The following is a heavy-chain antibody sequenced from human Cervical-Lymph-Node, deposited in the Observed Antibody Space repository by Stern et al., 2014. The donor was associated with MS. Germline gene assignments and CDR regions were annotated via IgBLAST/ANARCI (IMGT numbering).Heavy chain of an antibody. CDR2: IYPGDSET. Sequence: EVQLLESGAEVKKPGESLTISCEVSGYRFTNNWIGWVRQMPGKGLEWMGIIYPGDSETRYSPSFHGQVTILVDKSNTTTYLQWSSLKASDTAIYYCARRGHGYMGIDYWGQGTLVTVSS. J-gene: IGHJ4*02. CDR3: ARRGHGYMGIDY. V-gene: IGHV5-51*03. CDR1: GYRFTNNW. D-gene: IGHD1-1*01.